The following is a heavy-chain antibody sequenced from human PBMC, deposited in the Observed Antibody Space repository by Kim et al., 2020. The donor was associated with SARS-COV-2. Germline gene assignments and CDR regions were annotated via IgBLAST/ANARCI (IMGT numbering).Heavy chain of an antibody. CDR1: GGSISSGGYS. J-gene: IGHJ5*02. CDR2: IYHSGST. V-gene: IGHV4-30-2*01. Sequence: SETLSLTCTVSGGSISSGGYSWGWIRQPPGKGLEWIGCIYHSGSTYYNPSLKSRVTISVDRSKNQFSLKLSSVTAADTAVYYCAREALTNEGNWFDPWGQGTLVTVSS. D-gene: IGHD1-1*01. CDR3: AREALTNEGNWFDP.